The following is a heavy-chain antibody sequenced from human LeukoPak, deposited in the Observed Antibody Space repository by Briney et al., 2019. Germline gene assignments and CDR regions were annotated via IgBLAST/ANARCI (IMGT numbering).Heavy chain of an antibody. CDR2: IYPGDSDT. CDR1: GYSFTSYW. V-gene: IGHV5-51*01. Sequence: GESLKISCKGSGYSFTSYWIGWVRQMPGKRLEWMGIIYPGDSDTRYSPSFQGQVTISANESISTAYLQWSSLNASDTPMYYCARRWQQLGPDYWGQGTLVTVSS. CDR3: ARRWQQLGPDY. D-gene: IGHD6-13*01. J-gene: IGHJ4*02.